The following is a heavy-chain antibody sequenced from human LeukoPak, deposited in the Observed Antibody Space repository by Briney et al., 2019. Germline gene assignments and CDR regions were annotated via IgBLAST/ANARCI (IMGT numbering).Heavy chain of an antibody. D-gene: IGHD4-23*01. V-gene: IGHV1-3*03. J-gene: IGHJ5*02. CDR2: INAGNGNT. CDR3: ARDGGNSDWFDP. CDR1: GYTFTSYA. Sequence: ASVRVSCKASGYTFTSYAMHWVRQAPGQRLEWMGWINAGNGNTKYSQEFQGRVTITRDTSASTAYMELSSLRSEDMAVYYCARDGGNSDWFDPWGQGTLVTVSS.